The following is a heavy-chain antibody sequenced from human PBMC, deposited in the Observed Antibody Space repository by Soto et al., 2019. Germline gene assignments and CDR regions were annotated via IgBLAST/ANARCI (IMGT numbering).Heavy chain of an antibody. Sequence: LRLSCAASGFTFSSYAMSWVRQAPGKGLEWVSAISGSGGSTYYADSVKGRFTISRDNSKNTLYLQMNSLRAEGTAVYYCAKDRSGVVRGLLYYYYGMDVWGQGTTVTVSS. CDR3: AKDRSGVVRGLLYYYYGMDV. D-gene: IGHD3-10*01. V-gene: IGHV3-23*01. CDR1: GFTFSSYA. J-gene: IGHJ6*02. CDR2: ISGSGGST.